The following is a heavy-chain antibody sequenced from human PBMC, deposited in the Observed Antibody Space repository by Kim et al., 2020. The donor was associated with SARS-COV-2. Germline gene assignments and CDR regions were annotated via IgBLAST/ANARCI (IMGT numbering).Heavy chain of an antibody. CDR3: AREGGRSSGYYAPDY. Sequence: ASVKVSCKASGYTFTSYYMHWVRQAPGQGLEWMGIINPSGGSTSYAQKFQGRVTMTSDTSTSTVYMELSSLRSEDTAVYYCAREGGRSSGYYAPDYWGQGTLVTVSS. V-gene: IGHV1-46*01. D-gene: IGHD3-22*01. CDR2: INPSGGST. CDR1: GYTFTSYY. J-gene: IGHJ4*02.